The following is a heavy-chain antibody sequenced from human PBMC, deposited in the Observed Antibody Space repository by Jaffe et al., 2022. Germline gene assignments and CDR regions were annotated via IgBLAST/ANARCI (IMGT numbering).Heavy chain of an antibody. J-gene: IGHJ3*02. CDR2: ISWDGGST. D-gene: IGHD5-12*01. CDR1: GFTFDDYA. CDR3: AKDLENSGYDLPTFFPFDI. V-gene: IGHV3-43D*04. Sequence: EVQLVESGGVVVQPGGSLRLSCAASGFTFDDYAMHWVRQAPGKGLEWVSLISWDGGSTYYADSVKGRFTISRDNSKNSLYLQMNSLRAEDTALYYCAKDLENSGYDLPTFFPFDIWGQGTMVTVSS.